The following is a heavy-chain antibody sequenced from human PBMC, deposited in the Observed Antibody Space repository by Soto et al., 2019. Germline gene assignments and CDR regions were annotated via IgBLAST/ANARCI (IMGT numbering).Heavy chain of an antibody. V-gene: IGHV1-69*13. J-gene: IGHJ6*02. CDR2: IIPIFGTA. CDR1: GGTFSSYA. Sequence: ASVKVSCKASGGTFSSYAISWVRQAPGQGLEWMGGIIPIFGTANYAQKFQGRVTITADESTSTAYMELSSLRSEDTAVYYCARGQRITIFGVVPLGHYGMDVWGQGTTVTVSS. D-gene: IGHD3-3*01. CDR3: ARGQRITIFGVVPLGHYGMDV.